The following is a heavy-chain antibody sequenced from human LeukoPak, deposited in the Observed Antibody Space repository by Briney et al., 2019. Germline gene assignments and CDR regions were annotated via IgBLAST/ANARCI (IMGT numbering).Heavy chain of an antibody. V-gene: IGHV3-9*03. CDR2: ISWNSGSI. CDR3: AKDIYSSSSASFDY. J-gene: IGHJ4*02. D-gene: IGHD6-6*01. CDR1: GFTFDDYA. Sequence: GRSLRLSCAASGFTFDDYAMHWVRQAPGKGLEWVSGISWNSGSIGYADSVKGRFNISRDNAKNSLYLQMNSLRAEDMALYYCAKDIYSSSSASFDYWGQGTLVTVSS.